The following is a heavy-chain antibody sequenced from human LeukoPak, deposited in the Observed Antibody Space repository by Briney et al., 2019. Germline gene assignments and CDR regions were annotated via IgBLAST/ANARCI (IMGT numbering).Heavy chain of an antibody. CDR2: INPNSGGT. V-gene: IGHV1-2*06. CDR3: ARDPEYCTNGVCYIEGY. J-gene: IGHJ4*02. D-gene: IGHD2-8*01. Sequence: ASVKVSCKASGYTFTGYYMHWVRQAPGQGLEWMGRINPNSGGTNYAQKFQGRVTMTRDTSISTAYMELRRLRSDDTAVYYCARDPEYCTNGVCYIEGYWGQGTLVTVSS. CDR1: GYTFTGYY.